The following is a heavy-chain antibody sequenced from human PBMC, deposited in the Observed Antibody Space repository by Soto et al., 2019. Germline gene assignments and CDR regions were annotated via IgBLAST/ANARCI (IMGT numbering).Heavy chain of an antibody. CDR3: ARLKAYSIAAAGTILNWFDP. Sequence: SETLSLTCTVSGGSISSSSYYWGWIRQPPGKGLVWIGSIYYSGSTYYNPSLKSRVTISVDTSKNQFSLKLSSVTAADTAVYYCARLKAYSIAAAGTILNWFDPWGQGTLVTVSS. CDR2: IYYSGST. CDR1: GGSISSSSYY. V-gene: IGHV4-39*01. D-gene: IGHD6-13*01. J-gene: IGHJ5*02.